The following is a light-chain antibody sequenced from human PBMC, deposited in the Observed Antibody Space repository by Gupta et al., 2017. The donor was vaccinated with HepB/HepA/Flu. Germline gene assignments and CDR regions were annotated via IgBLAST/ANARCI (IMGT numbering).Light chain of an antibody. J-gene: IGKJ4*01. CDR2: DAS. Sequence: EILLTQSPATLSLSPWERATLSCKSSQSVSNYLAWYQQKPGQPPRLLIFDASNRATGIPARFSGSGSGTEFTLTISSLGPEDFAVYCCQHRSNWPLTFGGGTKVEIK. CDR3: QHRSNWPLT. CDR1: QSVSNY. V-gene: IGKV3-11*01.